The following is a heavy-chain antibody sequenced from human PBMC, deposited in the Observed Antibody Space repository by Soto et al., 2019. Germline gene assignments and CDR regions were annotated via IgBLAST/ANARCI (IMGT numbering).Heavy chain of an antibody. CDR3: ARDKLTGLFDY. D-gene: IGHD2-8*02. CDR1: GGSFSGYY. V-gene: IGHV4-34*01. Sequence: QVQLQQWGAGLLKPSETLSLTCAVYGGSFSGYYWTWIRQPPGTGLEWIGEINHSGSTNYNPSLKTRVTISVDTSKNQFPLKLTSVTAADTAVYYCARDKLTGLFDYWGQGTLVTVAS. CDR2: INHSGST. J-gene: IGHJ4*02.